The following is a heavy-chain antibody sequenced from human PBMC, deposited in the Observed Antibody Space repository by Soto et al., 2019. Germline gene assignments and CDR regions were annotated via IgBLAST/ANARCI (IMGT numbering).Heavy chain of an antibody. CDR2: MNPNSGNT. CDR1: GYTFTSYD. D-gene: IGHD3-3*01. Sequence: VASVKVSCKASGYTFTSYDINWVRQATGQGLEWMGWMNPNSGNTGYAQKFQGRVTMTRNTSISTAYMELSSLRSEDTAVYYCARXYDFWSGYYRAYNWFDPWGQGTLVTVSS. V-gene: IGHV1-8*01. J-gene: IGHJ5*02. CDR3: ARXYDFWSGYYRAYNWFDP.